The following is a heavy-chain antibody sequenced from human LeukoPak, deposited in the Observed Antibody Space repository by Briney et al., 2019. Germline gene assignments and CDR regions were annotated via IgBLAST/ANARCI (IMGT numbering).Heavy chain of an antibody. D-gene: IGHD2-15*01. V-gene: IGHV4-38-2*02. Sequence: PSETLSLTCSVSGSSISSDYYWGWVRQPPGKGLEWIGSIKHRGRSYYNPSLKSRVPISVDTSKNQFSLQLSSVTAADTAVYYCARVVGATSIDYWGQGILVTVSS. CDR3: ARVVGATSIDY. CDR1: GSSISSDYY. J-gene: IGHJ4*02. CDR2: IKHRGRS.